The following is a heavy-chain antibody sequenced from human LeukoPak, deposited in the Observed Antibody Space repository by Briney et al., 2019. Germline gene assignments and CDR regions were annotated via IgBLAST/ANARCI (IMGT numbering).Heavy chain of an antibody. CDR1: GFTFSSYA. CDR2: ISYDGSNK. J-gene: IGHJ4*02. V-gene: IGHV3-30-3*01. CDR3: ARDLSRYCSGGSCYSELGY. Sequence: GGSLRLSCAASGFTFSSYAMHWVRQAPGKGLEWVAVISYDGSNKYYAGSVKGRFTISRDNSKNTLYLQMNSLRAEDTAVYYCARDLSRYCSGGSCYSELGYWGQGTLVTVSS. D-gene: IGHD2-15*01.